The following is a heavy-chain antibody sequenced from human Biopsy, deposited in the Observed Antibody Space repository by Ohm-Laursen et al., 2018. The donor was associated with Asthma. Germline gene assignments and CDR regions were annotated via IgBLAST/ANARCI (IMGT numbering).Heavy chain of an antibody. J-gene: IGHJ4*02. CDR3: ARGDSSNWSHYYFDY. V-gene: IGHV3-53*01. D-gene: IGHD3-22*01. Sequence: SLRLSCTASWFTVSRDHMFWVRQAPGKGLEWVSVIYSGGTSHTADSVRGRFTISRDFSKNTLHLQMHSLRVEDTAVYYCARGDSSNWSHYYFDYWGQGTLVTVSS. CDR2: IYSGGTS. CDR1: WFTVSRDH.